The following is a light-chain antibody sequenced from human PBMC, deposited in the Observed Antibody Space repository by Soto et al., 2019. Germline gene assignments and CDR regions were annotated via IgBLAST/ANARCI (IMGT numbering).Light chain of an antibody. J-gene: IGLJ1*01. CDR3: AAWDDSLNGFYV. V-gene: IGLV2-14*01. Sequence: QSALTQPASVSGSPGQSITISCTGTSSDVGGYNYVSWYQQHPGKAPKLMIYDVSNRPSGVSNRFSGSKSGTSASLAISGLQSEDEADYYCAAWDDSLNGFYVFGIGTKVTVL. CDR1: SSDVGGYNY. CDR2: DVS.